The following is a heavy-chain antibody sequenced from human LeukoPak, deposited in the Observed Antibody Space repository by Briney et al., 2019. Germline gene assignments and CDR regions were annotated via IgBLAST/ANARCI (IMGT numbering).Heavy chain of an antibody. Sequence: PSETLSLTCTVSGGSISSGGYYSSWIRQPPGKGLEWIGYIYHSGSTYYNPSLKSRVTISVDRSKNQFSLKLSSVTAADTAVYYCARDYDSSGYYLDYWGQGTLVTVSS. CDR3: ARDYDSSGYYLDY. D-gene: IGHD3-22*01. V-gene: IGHV4-30-2*01. CDR2: IYHSGST. J-gene: IGHJ4*02. CDR1: GGSISSGGYY.